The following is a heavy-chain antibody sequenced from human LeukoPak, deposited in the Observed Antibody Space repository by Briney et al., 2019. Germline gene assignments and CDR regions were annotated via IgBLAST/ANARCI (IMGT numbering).Heavy chain of an antibody. J-gene: IGHJ4*02. D-gene: IGHD6-19*01. CDR3: AKTTGGWPRFFDH. Sequence: PGGSLRLSCAASGYPFSGCDIHWVRQAPGKGLEWVAFVSHEGSSKFYAESVKGRFGISRDNSKSTTYLQMNGLRPDDTAVYYCAKTTGGWPRFFDHWGQGTLVAVSS. V-gene: IGHV3-30*18. CDR1: GYPFSGCD. CDR2: VSHEGSSK.